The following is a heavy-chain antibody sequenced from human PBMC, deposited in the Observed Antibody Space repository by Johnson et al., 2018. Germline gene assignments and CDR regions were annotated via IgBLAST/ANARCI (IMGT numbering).Heavy chain of an antibody. CDR2: IIPIFGTA. CDR3: AGARYDTSGYSIQH. V-gene: IGHV1-69*01. CDR1: GGTFSNSA. D-gene: IGHD3-22*01. J-gene: IGHJ1*01. Sequence: VQLVESGAEVKKPGSSVKVSCKASGGTFSNSAISWVRQAPGQGLEWMGGIIPIFGTANYAQKFQGRVTITADESTSTAYRGRGSRRSEDTAVYYWAGARYDTSGYSIQHWGQGTLVTVSS.